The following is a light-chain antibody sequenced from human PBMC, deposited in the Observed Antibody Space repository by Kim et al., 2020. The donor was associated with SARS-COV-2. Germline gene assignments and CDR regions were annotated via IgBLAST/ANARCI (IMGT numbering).Light chain of an antibody. J-gene: IGLJ3*02. CDR1: KLGNKY. Sequence: PTATMTCSGDKLGNKYACWYQQTPGQSPVLVIYQDSKRPSGIPERFSGSDSGNTATLTIGGTQAMDEADYYCQAWDSSTAWVFGGGTQLTVL. V-gene: IGLV3-1*01. CDR2: QDS. CDR3: QAWDSSTAWV.